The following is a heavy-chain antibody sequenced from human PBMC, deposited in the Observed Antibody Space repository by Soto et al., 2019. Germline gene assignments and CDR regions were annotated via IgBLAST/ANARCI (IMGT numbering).Heavy chain of an antibody. V-gene: IGHV1-3*01. Sequence: ASVKVSCKASGYTFTSYAMHWVRQAPGQRLEWMGWINAGNGNTKYSQKFQGRVTITRDTSASTAYMELSSLRSEDTAVYYCARSQWELLDRFDYWGQGTLVTVSS. CDR2: INAGNGNT. CDR3: ARSQWELLDRFDY. CDR1: GYTFTSYA. D-gene: IGHD1-26*01. J-gene: IGHJ4*02.